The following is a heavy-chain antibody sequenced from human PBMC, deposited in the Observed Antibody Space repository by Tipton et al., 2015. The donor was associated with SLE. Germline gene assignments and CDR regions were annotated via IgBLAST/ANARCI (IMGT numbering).Heavy chain of an antibody. J-gene: IGHJ5*02. CDR3: ARGGDSSGFGWFDP. CDR1: GGSISSHY. CDR2: IYYSGST. D-gene: IGHD6-19*01. Sequence: TLSLTCTVSGGSISSHYWSWIRQPPGKGLEWIGYIYYSGSTNYNPSLKSRVTISVDTSKNQFSLKLSSVTAADTAVYYCARGGDSSGFGWFDPWGQGTLVTVSS. V-gene: IGHV4-59*11.